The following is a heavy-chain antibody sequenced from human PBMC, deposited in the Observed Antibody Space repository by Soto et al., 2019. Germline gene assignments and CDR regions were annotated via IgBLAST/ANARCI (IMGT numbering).Heavy chain of an antibody. J-gene: IGHJ4*02. CDR3: AREGYYYDRSAFGY. CDR2: IYTSGST. CDR1: GGSISSYY. D-gene: IGHD3-22*01. Sequence: QVQLQESGPGLVKPSETLSLTCTVSGGSISSYYWSWIRQPAGKGLEWIGRIYTSGSTNYNPSLKSRVTMSVDTSKNQFALKLSSVPAADTAVYYCAREGYYYDRSAFGYWGQGPLVTVSS. V-gene: IGHV4-4*07.